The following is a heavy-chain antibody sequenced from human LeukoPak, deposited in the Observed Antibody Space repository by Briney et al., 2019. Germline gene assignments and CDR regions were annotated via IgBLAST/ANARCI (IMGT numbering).Heavy chain of an antibody. CDR1: GYTFTGNY. Sequence: ASVKVSCKASGYTFTGNYMHWARQAPGQGLEWMGWINPNSGGTNYAQKFQGRVTMTRDTSISTAYMELSRLRSDDTAVYYCARGFDSSGRGGYWGQGTLVTVSS. J-gene: IGHJ4*02. D-gene: IGHD3-22*01. V-gene: IGHV1-2*02. CDR2: INPNSGGT. CDR3: ARGFDSSGRGGY.